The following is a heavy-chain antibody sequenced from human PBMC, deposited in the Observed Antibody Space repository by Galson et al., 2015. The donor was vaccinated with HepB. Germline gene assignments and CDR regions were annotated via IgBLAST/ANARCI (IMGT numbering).Heavy chain of an antibody. J-gene: IGHJ4*02. Sequence: SLRLSCAASGFTFSSYAMSWVRQAPGKGLEWVSVISGGGGTTYYTDTVKGRFTISRDNSKNTLYLQMNSLRAEDTAVYYCAQGTWEFDYWGQGTLVTVSS. CDR1: GFTFSSYA. CDR3: AQGTWEFDY. CDR2: ISGGGGTT. D-gene: IGHD1-26*01. V-gene: IGHV3-23*01.